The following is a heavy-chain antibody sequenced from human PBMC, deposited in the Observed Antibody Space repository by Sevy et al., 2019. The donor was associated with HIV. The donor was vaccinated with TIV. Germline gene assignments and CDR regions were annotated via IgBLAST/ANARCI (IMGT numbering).Heavy chain of an antibody. CDR2: ISAYNGNT. CDR3: ARAETTVTRGYYYYYGMDV. CDR1: GYTFTSYG. V-gene: IGHV1-18*01. Sequence: ASVKVSCKASGYTFTSYGISWVRQAPGQGLEWMGWISAYNGNTNYAQKLQGRVTMTTDTSTGTAYMELRSLRSDDTAVYYCARAETTVTRGYYYYYGMDVWGQGTTVTVSS. J-gene: IGHJ6*02. D-gene: IGHD4-17*01.